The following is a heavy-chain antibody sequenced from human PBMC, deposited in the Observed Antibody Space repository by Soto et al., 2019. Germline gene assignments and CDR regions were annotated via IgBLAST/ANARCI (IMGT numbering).Heavy chain of an antibody. V-gene: IGHV1-69*01. CDR3: ARGRGYSGDDHYYYFDMDA. Sequence: QVQLVQSGAEVKKPASSVKVSCKASGGTFNIYPITWVRQAPGEGLEWMGGSIHIFGTANYAQNFQGRVTISVDESTSTAYMELSSLRSEDTAVYYCARGRGYSGDDHYYYFDMDAWGQGTTVTVSS. CDR2: SIHIFGTA. D-gene: IGHD5-12*01. J-gene: IGHJ6*02. CDR1: GGTFNIYP.